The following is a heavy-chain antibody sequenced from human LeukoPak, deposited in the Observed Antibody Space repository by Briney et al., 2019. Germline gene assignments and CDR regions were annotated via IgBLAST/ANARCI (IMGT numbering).Heavy chain of an antibody. CDR3: ARVRNYDHYYMDV. Sequence: PGGSLRLSCAASGFTFSSYSMNWVRQAPGKGLEWVSSISSSSYIYYADSVKGRFTISRDNAKNSLYLQMNSLRAEDTAVYYCARVRNYDHYYMDVWGKGTTVTVSS. J-gene: IGHJ6*03. CDR1: GFTFSSYS. CDR2: ISSSSYI. V-gene: IGHV3-21*01.